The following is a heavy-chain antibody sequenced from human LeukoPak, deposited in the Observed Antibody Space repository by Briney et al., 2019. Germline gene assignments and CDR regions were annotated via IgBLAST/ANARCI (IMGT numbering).Heavy chain of an antibody. CDR2: IYYSGST. Sequence: SETLSLTCTVSGGSISSYYWSWIRQPPGKGLEWIGYIYYSGSTNYNPSLKSRVTISVDTSKNQFSLKLSSVTAADTAVYYCARVSWDWSGYYTNYYYMDVWGKGTTVTISS. D-gene: IGHD3-3*01. J-gene: IGHJ6*03. CDR3: ARVSWDWSGYYTNYYYMDV. V-gene: IGHV4-59*01. CDR1: GGSISSYY.